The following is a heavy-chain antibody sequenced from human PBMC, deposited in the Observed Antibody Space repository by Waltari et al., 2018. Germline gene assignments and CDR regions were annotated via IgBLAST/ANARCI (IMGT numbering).Heavy chain of an antibody. CDR3: AREGEQLGRGAFDI. V-gene: IGHV1-2*06. CDR2: IHPNSGGT. D-gene: IGHD3-16*01. J-gene: IGHJ3*02. CDR1: GYTFTGYY. Sequence: QVQLVQSGAEVKKPGASVRVSCEASGYTFTGYYLHWVRQAPGQGLEWMGRIHPNSGGTNYAQKFQDRVTMTRDTSINTAYMELGRLKSDDTAVYYGAREGEQLGRGAFDIWGQGTMVTVSS.